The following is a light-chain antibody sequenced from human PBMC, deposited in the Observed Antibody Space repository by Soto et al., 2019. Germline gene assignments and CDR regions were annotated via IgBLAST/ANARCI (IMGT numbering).Light chain of an antibody. CDR3: HQTFSTHSCT. Sequence: DIQMTQSPSSLSASVGDRVTITCRASQSISSYLNWYQHKPGKAPKLLIYAASSLQSGVPSRFSGSGSGTDFTLTISTLQPEGFSTYYCHQTFSTHSCTFGQGTQVEIK. CDR2: AAS. V-gene: IGKV1-39*01. J-gene: IGKJ1*01. CDR1: QSISSY.